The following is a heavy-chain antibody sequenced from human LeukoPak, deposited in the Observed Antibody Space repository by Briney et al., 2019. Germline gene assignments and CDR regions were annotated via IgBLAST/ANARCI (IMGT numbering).Heavy chain of an antibody. CDR1: GGSISSSSYY. V-gene: IGHV4-39*01. CDR3: ARLIRFGGVIEGGVY. D-gene: IGHD3-16*01. CDR2: IYYSGST. Sequence: SETLSLTCTVSGGSISSSSYYWGWIRQPPGKGLEWIGSIYYSGSTYYNPSLKSRVTISVDTSKNQFSLKLSSVTAADTAVYYCARLIRFGGVIEGGVYWGQGTLVTVSS. J-gene: IGHJ4*02.